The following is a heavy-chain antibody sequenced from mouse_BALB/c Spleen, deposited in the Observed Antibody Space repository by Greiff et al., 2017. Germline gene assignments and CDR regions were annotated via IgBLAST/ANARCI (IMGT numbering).Heavy chain of an antibody. CDR2: ISSGSSTI. Sequence: EVQLVESGGGLVQPGGSRKLSCAASGFTFSSFGMHWVRQAPEKGLEWVAYISSGSSTIYYADTVKGRFTISRDNPKNTLFLQMTSLRSEDTAMYYCARGTAPFYYAMDYWGQGTSVTVSS. J-gene: IGHJ4*01. CDR3: ARGTAPFYYAMDY. D-gene: IGHD1-2*01. CDR1: GFTFSSFG. V-gene: IGHV5-17*02.